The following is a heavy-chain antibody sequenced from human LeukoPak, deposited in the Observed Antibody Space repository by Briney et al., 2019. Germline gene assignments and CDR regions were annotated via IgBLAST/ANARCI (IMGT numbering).Heavy chain of an antibody. V-gene: IGHV3-23*01. Sequence: PGGSLRLSCAASGFTFSSYAMSWVRQAPGKGLEWVSAISGSGGSTYYADSVKGRFTISRDNSKNTLYLQMNSLRAEDTAVYYCAKESGVVVPAAIVDYFDYWGQGTLATVSS. CDR2: ISGSGGST. D-gene: IGHD2-2*02. J-gene: IGHJ4*02. CDR3: AKESGVVVPAAIVDYFDY. CDR1: GFTFSSYA.